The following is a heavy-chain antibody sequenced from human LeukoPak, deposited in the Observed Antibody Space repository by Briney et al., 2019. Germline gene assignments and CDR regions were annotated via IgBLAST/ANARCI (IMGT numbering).Heavy chain of an antibody. D-gene: IGHD1-26*01. Sequence: SETLSLTCTVSGGSISSSSYSWGWIRQPPGKGLEWIGSIYYSGSTYYNPSLKSRVTISVDTSKNQFSLKLSSVTAADTAVYYCARDKWELPFDYWGQGTLVTVSS. CDR3: ARDKWELPFDY. CDR2: IYYSGST. V-gene: IGHV4-39*02. CDR1: GGSISSSSYS. J-gene: IGHJ4*02.